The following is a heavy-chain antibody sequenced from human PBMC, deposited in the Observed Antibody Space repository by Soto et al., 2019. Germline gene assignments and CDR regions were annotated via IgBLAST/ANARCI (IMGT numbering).Heavy chain of an antibody. Sequence: QVQLVQSGAEVKKPGASVRVSCKTSGYTFINYGITWVRQAPGQGLEWMGWLSAYNGDTSSSEKLQDRFTMTTDTSTNTVYMDLRSLTSDDTAVYYCARWSAIVGGAEALDVWGQGTMDIVSS. J-gene: IGHJ3*01. CDR1: GYTFINYG. D-gene: IGHD1-26*01. CDR2: LSAYNGDT. V-gene: IGHV1-18*01. CDR3: ARWSAIVGGAEALDV.